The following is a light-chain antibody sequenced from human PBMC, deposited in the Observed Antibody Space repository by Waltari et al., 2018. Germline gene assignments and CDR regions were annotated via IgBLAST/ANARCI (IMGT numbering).Light chain of an antibody. CDR3: QQTYSSPR. Sequence: DIQMTQSPSSLSASVGDRVTITCRASQSIPMYLNWYQQKAGKAPKLLIYAASILQSGVPSRFSGSGSGTDFTLSISNLQPEDFATYFCQQTYSSPRFGPGTKVDFK. CDR1: QSIPMY. V-gene: IGKV1-39*01. CDR2: AAS. J-gene: IGKJ3*01.